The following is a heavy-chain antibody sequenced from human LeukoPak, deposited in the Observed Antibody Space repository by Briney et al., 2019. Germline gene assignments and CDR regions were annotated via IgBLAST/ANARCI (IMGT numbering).Heavy chain of an antibody. Sequence: GGSLRLSCAAPGFTFSSYAMHWVRQAPGKGLEWVAVISYDGSNKYYADSVKGRFTISRDNSKNTLYLQMNSLRAEDTAVYYCARVRTTYGDYWYDAFDIWGQGTMVTVSS. CDR1: GFTFSSYA. V-gene: IGHV3-30*04. J-gene: IGHJ3*02. CDR2: ISYDGSNK. CDR3: ARVRTTYGDYWYDAFDI. D-gene: IGHD4-17*01.